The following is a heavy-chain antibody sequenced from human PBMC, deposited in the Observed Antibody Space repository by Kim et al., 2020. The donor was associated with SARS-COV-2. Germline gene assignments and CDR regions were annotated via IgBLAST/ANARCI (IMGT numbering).Heavy chain of an antibody. D-gene: IGHD5-18*01. J-gene: IGHJ5*02. Sequence: GGSLRLSCAASGFTFSSYWMSWVRQAPGKGLEWVANIKQDGSEKYYVDSVKGRFTISRDNAKNSLYLQMNSLRAEDTAVYYCARAGDTAMVGNWFDPWGQGTLVTVSS. CDR2: IKQDGSEK. CDR3: ARAGDTAMVGNWFDP. CDR1: GFTFSSYW. V-gene: IGHV3-7*03.